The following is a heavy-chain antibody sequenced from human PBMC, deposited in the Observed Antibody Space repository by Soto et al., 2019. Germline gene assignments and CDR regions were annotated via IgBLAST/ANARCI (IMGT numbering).Heavy chain of an antibody. J-gene: IGHJ4*02. V-gene: IGHV1-2*02. D-gene: IGHD6-13*01. CDR1: GYTFTGYY. CDR3: ASGVIPPLIAAAGSGENGD. Sequence: QVQLVQSGAEVKKPGASVKVSCKASGYTFTGYYMHWVRQAPGQGLEWMGWINTNSGGTNYAQKFQGRVTMTRDTSISPAYMELRRLRSDDTAVYYCASGVIPPLIAAAGSGENGDWGQGTLVTVSS. CDR2: INTNSGGT.